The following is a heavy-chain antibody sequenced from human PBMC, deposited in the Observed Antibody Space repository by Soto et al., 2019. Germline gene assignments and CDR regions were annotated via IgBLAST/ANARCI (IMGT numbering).Heavy chain of an antibody. J-gene: IGHJ4*02. V-gene: IGHV3-23*01. CDR2: ISGSGGST. D-gene: IGHD3-22*01. CDR1: GFTFSSYA. CDR3: AKEATYYYDSSGYPFGY. Sequence: GGSLRLSCAASGFTFSSYAMSWVRQAPGKGLEWVSAISGSGGSTYYADSVKGRFTISRDNSKNTLYLQMNSLRAEDTAVYYCAKEATYYYDSSGYPFGYWGQGTLVTVSS.